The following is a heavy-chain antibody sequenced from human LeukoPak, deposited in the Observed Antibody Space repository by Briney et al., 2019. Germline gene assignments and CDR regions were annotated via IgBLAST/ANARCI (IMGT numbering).Heavy chain of an antibody. CDR3: ARGLEPAAGDWWFDP. V-gene: IGHV1-69*13. D-gene: IGHD2-2*01. CDR2: IIPIFGTA. Sequence: SVKVSCKASGGTFSSYAISWVRQAPGQGLEWMGGIIPIFGTANYAQKFQGRVTITADESTSTAYMELSNLRSEDTAVYYCARGLEPAAGDWWFDPWGQGTLVTVSS. J-gene: IGHJ5*02. CDR1: GGTFSSYA.